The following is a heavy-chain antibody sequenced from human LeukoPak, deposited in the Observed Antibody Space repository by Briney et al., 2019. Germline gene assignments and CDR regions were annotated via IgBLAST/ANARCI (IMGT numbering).Heavy chain of an antibody. V-gene: IGHV3-30-3*01. CDR3: AKGDVGITMIRSYAFDI. J-gene: IGHJ3*02. D-gene: IGHD3-22*01. CDR1: GFTFSRYA. CDR2: ISYDGSSK. Sequence: PGGSLRLSCAASGFTFSRYAMHWVRQAPGKGLEWVAVISYDGSSKFYADSVKGRFTISRDNSKNTLYLQMNSLRAEDTAVYYCAKGDVGITMIRSYAFDIWGQGTMVTVSS.